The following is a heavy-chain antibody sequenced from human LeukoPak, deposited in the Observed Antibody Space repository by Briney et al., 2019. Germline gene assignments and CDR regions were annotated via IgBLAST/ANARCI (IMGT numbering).Heavy chain of an antibody. J-gene: IGHJ4*02. CDR1: GFTFSSYS. CDR2: ITSSSSTI. CDR3: ARELPYYYDSSGSSGY. Sequence: TGGSLRLSCAPSGFTFSSYSMNWVRQAPGKGLGWVSSITSSSSTIYYADSVKGRFTISRDNAKNSLYLQMNSLRDEDTAVYYCARELPYYYDSSGSSGYWGQGTLVTVSS. V-gene: IGHV3-48*02. D-gene: IGHD3-22*01.